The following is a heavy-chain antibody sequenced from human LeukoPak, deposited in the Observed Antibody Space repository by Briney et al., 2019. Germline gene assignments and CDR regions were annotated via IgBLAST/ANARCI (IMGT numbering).Heavy chain of an antibody. CDR3: ARGQEQFSSPWQWGPRRKNFYYYGMDV. Sequence: GGSLRLSCAASGFTVSSSSMNWVRLGPGKGLEWVSVISSDGNTYYADSVKGRFTISRDNSRNTLSLQMHGLRADDTAVYYCARGQEQFSSPWQWGPRRKNFYYYGMDVWGQGTTVAVSS. J-gene: IGHJ6*02. V-gene: IGHV3-66*01. CDR1: GFTVSSSS. CDR2: ISSDGNT. D-gene: IGHD6-19*01.